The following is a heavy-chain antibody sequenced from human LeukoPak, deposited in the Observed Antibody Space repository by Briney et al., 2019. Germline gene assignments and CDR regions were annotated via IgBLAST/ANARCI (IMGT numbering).Heavy chain of an antibody. CDR3: ARQTTVTQRDYFDY. J-gene: IGHJ4*02. D-gene: IGHD4-11*01. V-gene: IGHV4-30-2*01. CDR1: GVSISSDDYY. CDR2: IYHSGST. Sequence: SQTLSLTCTASGVSISSDDYYWSWIRQPPGKGLEWIGDIYHSGSTYYNPSLKSRVTISVDRSKNQFSLKLSSVTAADTAVYYCARQTTVTQRDYFDYWGQGTLVTVSS.